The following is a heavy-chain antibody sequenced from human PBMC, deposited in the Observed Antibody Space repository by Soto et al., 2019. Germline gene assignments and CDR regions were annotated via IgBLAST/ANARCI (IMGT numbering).Heavy chain of an antibody. J-gene: IGHJ4*02. Sequence: QVQLQQWGAGLLKPSETLSLTCAVYGGSFSGYYWSWIRQPPGKGLEWIGEINHSGSTNYNPSLKRRVTISVDTSKNQFSLKLSSVTAADTAVYYCARLGYCSGGSCRNLDYWGQGTLVTVSS. D-gene: IGHD2-15*01. CDR1: GGSFSGYY. CDR3: ARLGYCSGGSCRNLDY. CDR2: INHSGST. V-gene: IGHV4-34*01.